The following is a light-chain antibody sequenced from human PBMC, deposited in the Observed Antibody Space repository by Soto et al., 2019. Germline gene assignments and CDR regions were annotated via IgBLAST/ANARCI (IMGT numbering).Light chain of an antibody. V-gene: IGKV3-15*01. J-gene: IGKJ5*01. CDR1: QSVGTN. Sequence: ERIMTQSPATLSVSPGERATLSCRASQSVGTNIAWYRQKPGQAPRLLIYGVFARATGIPARFSGGGSGTEFTLTISSLQSEDFAVYYCQQYNQWPITFGQGTRLE. CDR3: QQYNQWPIT. CDR2: GVF.